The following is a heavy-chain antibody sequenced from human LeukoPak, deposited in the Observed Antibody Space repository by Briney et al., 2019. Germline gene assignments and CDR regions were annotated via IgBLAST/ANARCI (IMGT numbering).Heavy chain of an antibody. CDR1: GGSFSGYY. CDR2: INHSGST. J-gene: IGHJ4*02. Sequence: SETLSLTCAVYGGSFSGYYWSWIRQPPGKGLEWIGEINHSGSTNYNPSLKSRVTISVDTSKNQFSLKLSSVTAADTAVYYCARGDFGSDYVGMRGYYFDYWGQGTLVTVSS. V-gene: IGHV4-34*01. D-gene: IGHD4-17*01. CDR3: ARGDFGSDYVGMRGYYFDY.